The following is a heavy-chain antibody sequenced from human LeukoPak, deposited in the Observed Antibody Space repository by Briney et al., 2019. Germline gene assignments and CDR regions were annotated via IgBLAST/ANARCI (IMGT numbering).Heavy chain of an antibody. J-gene: IGHJ6*02. V-gene: IGHV4-34*01. CDR3: ARGYRSNYYYYGMDV. D-gene: IGHD4-11*01. CDR1: GGSFSGYY. Sequence: PSETLSLTCAVYGGSFSGYYWSWIRQPPGKGLEWIGEINHSGSTNYNPSLKSRVTISVDTSKNQFSLKLSSVTAADTAVYYCARGYRSNYYYYGMDVWGQGTTVTVSS. CDR2: INHSGST.